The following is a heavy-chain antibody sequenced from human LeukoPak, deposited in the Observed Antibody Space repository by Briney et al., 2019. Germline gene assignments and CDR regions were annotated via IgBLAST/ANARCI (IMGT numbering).Heavy chain of an antibody. V-gene: IGHV4-39*07. CDR2: INHSGST. CDR3: ARGRYSGSYYDY. Sequence: SETLSLTCSVSGGSISNSNYYWAWIHQPPGKGLEWIGEINHSGSTNYNPSLKSRVTISVDTSKNQFSLKLSSVTAADTAVYYCARGRYSGSYYDYWGQGTLVTVSS. CDR1: GGSISNSNYY. J-gene: IGHJ4*02. D-gene: IGHD1-26*01.